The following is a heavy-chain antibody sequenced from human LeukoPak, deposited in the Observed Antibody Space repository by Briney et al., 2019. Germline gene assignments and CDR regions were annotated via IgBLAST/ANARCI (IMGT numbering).Heavy chain of an antibody. CDR2: IKYDGSEK. D-gene: IGHD2/OR15-2a*01. CDR1: GFTFSNYW. V-gene: IGHV3-7*01. CDR3: AKYGDYYGMDV. Sequence: GGSLRLSCAASGFTFSNYWMNWVRQAPGKGLEWLANIKYDGSEKCYVDSVKGRFTLSRDNAKNSLYLQMNSLRAEDTAVYYCAKYGDYYGMDVWGQGTTVTVSS. J-gene: IGHJ6*02.